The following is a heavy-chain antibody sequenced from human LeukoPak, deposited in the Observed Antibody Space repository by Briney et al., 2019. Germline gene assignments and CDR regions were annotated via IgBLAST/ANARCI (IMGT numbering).Heavy chain of an antibody. Sequence: GASVKVSCKASGYTFTSYHINWVRQATGQGLEWMGWMSPNSGDTGFAQKFQGRVTMTRNTSITTAYMELRSLRSDDTAIYYCARGVAAGYDYWGQGTLVTVSS. V-gene: IGHV1-8*01. J-gene: IGHJ4*02. CDR1: GYTFTSYH. CDR3: ARGVAAGYDY. D-gene: IGHD6-13*01. CDR2: MSPNSGDT.